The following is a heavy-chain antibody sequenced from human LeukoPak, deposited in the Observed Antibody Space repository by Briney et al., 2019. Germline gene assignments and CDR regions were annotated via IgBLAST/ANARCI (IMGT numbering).Heavy chain of an antibody. CDR3: ARRLSGWYWFDT. Sequence: SVKVSCKASGYTFTGYYMHWVRQAPGQGLEWMGWINPNSGGTNYAQKFQGRVTMTRDTSISTAHMELSRLRSDDTAVYYCARRLSGWYWFDTWGQGTLVTVSS. D-gene: IGHD6-19*01. CDR2: INPNSGGT. J-gene: IGHJ5*02. CDR1: GYTFTGYY. V-gene: IGHV1-2*02.